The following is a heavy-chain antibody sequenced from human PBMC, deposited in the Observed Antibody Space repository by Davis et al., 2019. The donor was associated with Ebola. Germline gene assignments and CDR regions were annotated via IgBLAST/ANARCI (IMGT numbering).Heavy chain of an antibody. CDR1: GFTVSDYY. CDR3: ARETGSDAFDI. V-gene: IGHV3-11*06. CDR2: ISGTSSYI. D-gene: IGHD7-27*01. J-gene: IGHJ3*02. Sequence: GGSLRLSCAASGFTVSDYYMTWIRQVPGKGLEWVSSISGTSSYIYYADSLKGRFTISRDNAKNSLYLQMNSLRAEDTAVYYCARETGSDAFDIWGQGTMVTVSS.